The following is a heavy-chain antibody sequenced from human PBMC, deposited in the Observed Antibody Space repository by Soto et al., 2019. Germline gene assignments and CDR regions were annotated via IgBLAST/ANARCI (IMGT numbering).Heavy chain of an antibody. V-gene: IGHV3-23*01. D-gene: IGHD3-10*01. CDR1: GFTFSKYA. Sequence: GGSLRLSCADSGFTFSKYARAWVRQAPGKGLEWVSSISGSGVIKYYADSVQGRFTISRDNSNNTLSVQMNSLRVEDTAIYYCAKDLTSMVRVVLPSPWGQGILVTVSS. CDR3: AKDLTSMVRVVLPSP. CDR2: ISGSGVIK. J-gene: IGHJ5*02.